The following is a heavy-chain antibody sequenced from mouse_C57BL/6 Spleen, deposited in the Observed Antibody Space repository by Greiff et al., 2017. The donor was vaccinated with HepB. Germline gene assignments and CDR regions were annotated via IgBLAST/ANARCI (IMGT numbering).Heavy chain of an antibody. CDR2: ISYDGSN. J-gene: IGHJ3*01. CDR1: GYSITSGYY. V-gene: IGHV3-6*01. Sequence: DVKLQESGPGLVKPSQSLSLTCSVTGYSITSGYYWNWIRQFPGNKLEWMGYISYDGSNNYNPSLKNRISITRDTSKNQFFLKLNSVTTEDTATYYCARGAHATAWFAYWGQGTLVTVSA. D-gene: IGHD3-2*02. CDR3: ARGAHATAWFAY.